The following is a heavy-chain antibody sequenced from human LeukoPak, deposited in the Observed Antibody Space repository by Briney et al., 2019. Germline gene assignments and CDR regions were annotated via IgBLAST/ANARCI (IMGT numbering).Heavy chain of an antibody. Sequence: PGGSLRLSCAASGFTFSDYYMSWIRQAPGKGLEWVSYISSSGSTIYYADSVKGRFTISRDNAKNSLYLQMNSLRAEDTAVYYCARGPKACSGGSCYCFAFDIWGQGTMVTVSS. CDR1: GFTFSDYY. D-gene: IGHD2-15*01. J-gene: IGHJ3*02. CDR2: ISSSGSTI. CDR3: ARGPKACSGGSCYCFAFDI. V-gene: IGHV3-11*01.